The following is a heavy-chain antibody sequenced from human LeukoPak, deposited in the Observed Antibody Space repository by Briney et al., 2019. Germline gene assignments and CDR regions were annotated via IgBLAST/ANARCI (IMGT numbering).Heavy chain of an antibody. V-gene: IGHV1-69*05. CDR3: ARGRYYDFWSGFSGVSRYYYMDV. CDR1: GGTFSSYA. J-gene: IGHJ6*03. CDR2: IIPIFGTA. D-gene: IGHD3-3*01. Sequence: ASVKVSCEASGGTFSSYAISWVRQAPGQGLEWMGGIIPIFGTANYAQKFQGRVTITTDESTSTAYMELSSLRSEDTAVYYCARGRYYDFWSGFSGVSRYYYMDVWGKGTTVTVSS.